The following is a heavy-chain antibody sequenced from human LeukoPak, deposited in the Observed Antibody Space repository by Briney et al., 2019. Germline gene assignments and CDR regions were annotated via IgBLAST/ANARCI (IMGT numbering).Heavy chain of an antibody. D-gene: IGHD2-8*02. CDR3: ATYRQVLLPFES. J-gene: IGHJ4*02. CDR2: IFPSGGEI. Sequence: GGSLRLSCAASGFTFSTFAMIWVRQPPGKGLEWVSSIFPSGGEIHYADSVRGRFTISRDNSKSTLSLQMNSLRAEDTAIYYCATYRQVLLPFESWGQGTLVTVSS. V-gene: IGHV3-23*01. CDR1: GFTFSTFA.